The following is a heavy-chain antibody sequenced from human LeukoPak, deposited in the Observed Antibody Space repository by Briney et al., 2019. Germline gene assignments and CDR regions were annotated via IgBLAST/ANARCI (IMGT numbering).Heavy chain of an antibody. CDR3: GRYDSSGYYYEGACYDY. CDR1: GYTFTGYY. V-gene: IGHV1-2*02. Sequence: ASVKVSCKASGYTFTGYYMHWVRQAPGQGLEWMGWINPNSGGTNYAQKFQGRVTMTRDTSISTAYMELSRLRSDDPAVYYCGRYDSSGYYYEGACYDYWGQGTLVTVSS. J-gene: IGHJ4*02. CDR2: INPNSGGT. D-gene: IGHD3-22*01.